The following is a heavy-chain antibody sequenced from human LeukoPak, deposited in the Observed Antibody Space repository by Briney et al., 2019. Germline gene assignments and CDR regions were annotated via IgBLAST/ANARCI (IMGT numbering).Heavy chain of an antibody. J-gene: IGHJ4*02. V-gene: IGHV3-23*01. D-gene: IGHD6-13*01. CDR2: ISGNGVDT. CDR1: GFTFSSKS. CDR3: AKDSRSLAAAGEVDY. Sequence: GGTLRLSCAASGFTFSSKSMTWVRQAPGKGLEWVSAISGNGVDTFYADSVKGRFTISRDNSRNTLYLQMNSLRAEDTAVYYCAKDSRSLAAAGEVDYWGQGTLVTVSS.